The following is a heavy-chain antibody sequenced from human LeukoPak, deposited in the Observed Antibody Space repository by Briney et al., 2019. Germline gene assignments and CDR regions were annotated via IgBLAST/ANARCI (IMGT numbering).Heavy chain of an antibody. CDR3: ARERYSGSYRDAFDI. Sequence: ASVKVSCKASGYTFTGYYMHWVRQAPGQGLEWMGWINPNSGGTNYAQKFQGWVTMTRDTSISTAYMELSRLRSDDTAVYYCARERYSGSYRDAFDIWGQGTMVTVSS. D-gene: IGHD1-26*01. J-gene: IGHJ3*02. CDR1: GYTFTGYY. CDR2: INPNSGGT. V-gene: IGHV1-2*04.